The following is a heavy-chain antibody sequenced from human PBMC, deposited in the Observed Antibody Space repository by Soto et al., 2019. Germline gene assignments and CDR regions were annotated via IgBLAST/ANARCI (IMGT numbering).Heavy chain of an antibody. CDR1: GFTFSSYA. J-gene: IGHJ4*02. CDR3: AKPLGGYYDFWSGYYLRGGASFDY. D-gene: IGHD3-3*01. CDR2: ISGSGGST. Sequence: GGSLRLSCAASGFTFSSYAMSWVRQAPGKGLEWVSAISGSGGSTYYADSVKGRFTISRDNSKNTLYLQMNSLRAEDTAVYYCAKPLGGYYDFWSGYYLRGGASFDYWGQGTLVTVSS. V-gene: IGHV3-23*01.